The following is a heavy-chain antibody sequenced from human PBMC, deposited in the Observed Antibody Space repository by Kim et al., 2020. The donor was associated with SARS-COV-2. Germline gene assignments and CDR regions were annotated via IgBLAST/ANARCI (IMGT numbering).Heavy chain of an antibody. D-gene: IGHD2-2*01. Sequence: SLKSRVTISVDTSKNQFSLKLSSVTAADTAVYYCARGYCSSTSCPKSVDPWGQGTLVTVSS. J-gene: IGHJ5*02. V-gene: IGHV4-31*02. CDR3: ARGYCSSTSCPKSVDP.